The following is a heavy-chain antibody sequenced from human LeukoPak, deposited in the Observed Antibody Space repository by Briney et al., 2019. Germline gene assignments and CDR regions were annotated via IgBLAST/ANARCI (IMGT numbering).Heavy chain of an antibody. D-gene: IGHD7-27*01. J-gene: IGHJ4*02. CDR2: ISGSGGST. V-gene: IGHV3-23*01. Sequence: GGSLRLSCAAPGFTFSSYAMSWVRRAPGKGLEWVSAISGSGGSTYYADSVKGRFTISRDNSRNTLYLQMKSLRAEDTAVYFCAKVLTGSQDYWGQGTLVTVSS. CDR3: AKVLTGSQDY. CDR1: GFTFSSYA.